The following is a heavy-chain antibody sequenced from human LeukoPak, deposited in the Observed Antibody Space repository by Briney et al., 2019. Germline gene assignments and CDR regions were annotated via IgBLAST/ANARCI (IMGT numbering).Heavy chain of an antibody. CDR1: GYTFTGYY. V-gene: IGHV1-2*02. CDR2: INPNSGGT. D-gene: IGHD2-8*01. CDR3: ARSGPYCTNGVCPRSGMDV. J-gene: IGHJ6*02. Sequence: ASVKVSCKASGYTFTGYYMHWVRQAPGQGLEWMGWINPNSGGTNYAQKFQGRVTMTRDTSISTAYMELSRLRSDDTAAYYCARSGPYCTNGVCPRSGMDVWGQGTTVTVSS.